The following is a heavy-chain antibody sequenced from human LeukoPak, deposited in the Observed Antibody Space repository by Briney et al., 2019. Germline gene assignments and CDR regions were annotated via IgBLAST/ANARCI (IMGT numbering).Heavy chain of an antibody. J-gene: IGHJ5*02. Sequence: PGGSLRLSCEASGVTLNKYWMHWVRQAPGKGLVWVSRITGDGSDIAYADSVKGRFTVSRDDAKNILFLQMTSLRVEDTAIYYCARDAYTTTSNWLDPWGQGTLVTVSS. CDR1: GVTLNKYW. D-gene: IGHD4-17*01. CDR2: ITGDGSDI. V-gene: IGHV3-74*01. CDR3: ARDAYTTTSNWLDP.